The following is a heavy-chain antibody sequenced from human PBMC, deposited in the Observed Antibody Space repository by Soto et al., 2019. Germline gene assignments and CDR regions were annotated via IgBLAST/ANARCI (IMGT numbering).Heavy chain of an antibody. CDR3: AIHGRGG. CDR2: ATAGGDST. D-gene: IGHD3-10*02. J-gene: IGHJ4*02. V-gene: IGHV3-23*01. CDR1: GFTFASSA. Sequence: GGSLRLSCAASGFTFASSAMSWVRQAPGKGLEWVSAATAGGDSTFYADSVKGRCTISRDNSKNTLYLQLNSLRAEDTAVYYCAIHGRGGWGQGTLVTVSS.